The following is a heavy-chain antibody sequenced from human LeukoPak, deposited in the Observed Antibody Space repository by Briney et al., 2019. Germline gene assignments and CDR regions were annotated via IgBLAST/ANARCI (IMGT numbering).Heavy chain of an antibody. Sequence: PGGSLRLSCAASGFTFGSYWMSWVRQAPGKGLEWVANIKQDGSEKYYVDSVKGRFTISRDNAKNSLYLQMNSLRAEDTAVYYCARVGWFGELTRHPGGDHWGQGTLVTVSS. CDR1: GFTFGSYW. J-gene: IGHJ4*02. D-gene: IGHD3-10*01. V-gene: IGHV3-7*01. CDR3: ARVGWFGELTRHPGGDH. CDR2: IKQDGSEK.